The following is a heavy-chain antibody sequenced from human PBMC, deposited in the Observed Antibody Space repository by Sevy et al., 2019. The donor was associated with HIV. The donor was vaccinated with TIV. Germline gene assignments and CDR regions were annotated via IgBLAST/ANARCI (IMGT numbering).Heavy chain of an antibody. CDR3: ARETSGWYGSFDY. Sequence: GGSLRLSCAASGFTVSSNYMSWVRQAPGKGLEWVSVIYSGGSTYYADSVKGRFTISRENSKNTLYLQMNSLRAEDTAVYYCARETSGWYGSFDYWGQGTPVTVSS. CDR1: GFTVSSNY. V-gene: IGHV3-53*01. CDR2: IYSGGST. D-gene: IGHD6-19*01. J-gene: IGHJ4*02.